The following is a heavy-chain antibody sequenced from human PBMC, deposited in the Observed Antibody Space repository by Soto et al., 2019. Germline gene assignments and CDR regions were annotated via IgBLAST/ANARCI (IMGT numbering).Heavy chain of an antibody. CDR3: ARANPPGEGYSSSWYFDY. Sequence: PGGSLRLSCAASGFTFSSYWMHWVRQVPGKGLEWVSYISSSSSYTNYADSVKGRFTISRDNAKNSLYLQMNSLRAEDTAVYYCARANPPGEGYSSSWYFDYWGQGTLVTVSS. CDR2: ISSSSSYT. J-gene: IGHJ4*02. V-gene: IGHV3-21*05. D-gene: IGHD6-13*01. CDR1: GFTFSSYW.